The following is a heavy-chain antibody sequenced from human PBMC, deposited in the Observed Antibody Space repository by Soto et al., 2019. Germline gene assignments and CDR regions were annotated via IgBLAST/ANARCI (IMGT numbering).Heavy chain of an antibody. D-gene: IGHD2-2*01. Sequence: SETLSLTCTVSGGSISSYYWSWIRQPPGKGLEWIGYIYYSGSTNYNPSLKSRVTISVDTSKNQFSLKLSSVTAADTAVYYCARGSAAAYIVVVPAAGFDIWGQGTTVTVSS. CDR2: IYYSGST. CDR1: GGSISSYY. CDR3: ARGSAAAYIVVVPAAGFDI. J-gene: IGHJ6*02. V-gene: IGHV4-59*01.